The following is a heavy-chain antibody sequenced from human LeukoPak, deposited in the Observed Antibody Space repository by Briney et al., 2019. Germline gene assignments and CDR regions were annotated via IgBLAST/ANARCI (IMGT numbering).Heavy chain of an antibody. CDR2: INPNSGGT. CDR3: AWHPPYYDSSGYYDDY. Sequence: ASVKVSCKASGYTFTGYYMHWVRQAPGQGLEWMGWINPNSGGTNYAQKFQGRVTMTRDTSISTAYMELSRLRSDDTVVYYCAWHPPYYDSSGYYDDYWGQGTMVTVCS. CDR1: GYTFTGYY. V-gene: IGHV1-2*02. J-gene: IGHJ4*02. D-gene: IGHD3-22*01.